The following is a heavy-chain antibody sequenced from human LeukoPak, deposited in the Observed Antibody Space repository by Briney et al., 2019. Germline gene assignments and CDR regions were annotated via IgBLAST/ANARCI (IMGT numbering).Heavy chain of an antibody. J-gene: IGHJ5*02. CDR3: ARDLGYCTGGTCYQNWFDP. Sequence: ASVKVSCKASGYTFTSYAMHWVRQAPGQRLEWMGWINAGNDNTKYSQKFQGRVTITRDTSASTAYMELSSLRSEDTAVYYCARDLGYCTGGTCYQNWFDPWGQGTLVTVSS. CDR2: INAGNDNT. V-gene: IGHV1-3*01. CDR1: GYTFTSYA. D-gene: IGHD2-15*01.